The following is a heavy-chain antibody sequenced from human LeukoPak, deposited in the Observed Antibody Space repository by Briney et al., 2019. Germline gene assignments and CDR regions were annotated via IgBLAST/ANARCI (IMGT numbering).Heavy chain of an antibody. V-gene: IGHV1-8*01. Sequence: ASVKVSCKASGYTFTSYDINWVRQATGQGPEWMGWMNPNSGNTGYAQKFQGRVTMTRNTSISTAYMELSSLRSEDTAVYYCARVYSSSWKRLFNWFDPWGQGTLVTVSS. D-gene: IGHD6-13*01. J-gene: IGHJ5*02. CDR2: MNPNSGNT. CDR3: ARVYSSSWKRLFNWFDP. CDR1: GYTFTSYD.